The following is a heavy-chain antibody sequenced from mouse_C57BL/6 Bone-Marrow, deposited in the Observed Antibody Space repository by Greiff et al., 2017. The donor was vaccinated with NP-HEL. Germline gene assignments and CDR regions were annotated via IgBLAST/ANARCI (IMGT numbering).Heavy chain of an antibody. D-gene: IGHD2-3*01. V-gene: IGHV1-55*01. CDR2: IYPGSGSP. Sequence: QVQLQQPGAELVKPGASVKMSCKASGYTFTSYWITWVKQRPGQGLEWIGDIYPGSGSPNYNEKFKSKATLTVDTSSSTAYMQLSSLTSEDSAVYYGARWIIYDGYYEFAYWGQGTLVTVSA. CDR3: ARWIIYDGYYEFAY. CDR1: GYTFTSYW. J-gene: IGHJ3*01.